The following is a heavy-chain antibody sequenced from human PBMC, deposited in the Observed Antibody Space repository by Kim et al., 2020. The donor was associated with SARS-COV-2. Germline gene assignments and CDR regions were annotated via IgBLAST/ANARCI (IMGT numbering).Heavy chain of an antibody. CDR2: IYYSGST. CDR3: ASVAYYDRQGAFDI. Sequence: SETLSLTCTVSGGSVSSGSYYWSWIRQPPGKGLEWIGYIYYSGSTNYNPSLKSRVTISVDTSKNQFSLKLSSVTAADTAVYYCASVAYYDRQGAFDIWGQGTMVTVSS. V-gene: IGHV4-61*01. CDR1: GGSVSSGSYY. D-gene: IGHD3-22*01. J-gene: IGHJ3*02.